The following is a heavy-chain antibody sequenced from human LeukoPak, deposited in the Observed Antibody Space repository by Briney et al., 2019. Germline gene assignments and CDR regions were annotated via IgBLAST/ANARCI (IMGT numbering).Heavy chain of an antibody. J-gene: IGHJ6*04. CDR1: GLTLRQYW. CDR3: D. V-gene: IGHV3-7*03. CDR2: IQRDGSDN. Sequence: GGSLRLSCVATGLTLRQYWMTSVRQAAGKGLEWVANIQRDGSDNNYVDSVKGQFTTSRDNDKNSLYRQMNSQRAEARAICMRDGAKGTTDALPS. D-gene: IGHD2-8*01.